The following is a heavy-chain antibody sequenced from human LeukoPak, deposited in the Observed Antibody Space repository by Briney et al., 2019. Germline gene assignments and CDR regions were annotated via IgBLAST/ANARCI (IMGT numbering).Heavy chain of an antibody. D-gene: IGHD4-17*01. V-gene: IGHV4-31*03. J-gene: IGHJ4*02. CDR2: IYYSGST. CDR1: GGSISSGGYY. CDR3: ARAIDYGDYGYGY. Sequence: SETLSLTCTVSGGSISSGGYYWSWLRQHPGTGLEWIGYIYYSGSTYYNPSLKSRVTISVDTSKNQFSLKLSSVTAADTAVYYCARAIDYGDYGYGYWGQGTLVTVSS.